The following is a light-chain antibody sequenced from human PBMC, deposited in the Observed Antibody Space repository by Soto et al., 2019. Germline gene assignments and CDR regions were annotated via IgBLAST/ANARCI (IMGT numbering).Light chain of an antibody. V-gene: IGKV1-5*01. CDR3: QQYNSYSGT. Sequence: GDRVTITCRASQSISSWLAWYQQKPGKAPKLLIYDASSLESGVPSRFSGSGSGTEFTLTISSLQPDDFATYCCQQYNSYSGTLGQGTKVDIK. J-gene: IGKJ1*01. CDR2: DAS. CDR1: QSISSW.